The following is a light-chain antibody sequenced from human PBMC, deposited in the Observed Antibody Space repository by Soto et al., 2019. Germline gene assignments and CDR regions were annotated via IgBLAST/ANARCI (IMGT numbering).Light chain of an antibody. V-gene: IGLV2-14*01. J-gene: IGLJ2*01. Sequence: QSALTQPASVSGSPGQSITISCTGTSSDVGGYNYVSWYQQHPGKDPKLMIYEVSNRPSGVSNRFSGSKSGNTASLTISGLQAEDEADYYCSSYTSISTLIFGGGTKLTVL. CDR1: SSDVGGYNY. CDR3: SSYTSISTLI. CDR2: EVS.